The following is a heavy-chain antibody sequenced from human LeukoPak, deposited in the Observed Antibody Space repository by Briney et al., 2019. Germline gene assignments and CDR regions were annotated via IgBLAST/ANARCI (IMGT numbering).Heavy chain of an antibody. D-gene: IGHD3-22*01. J-gene: IGHJ4*02. V-gene: IGHV4-59*02. Sequence: PSETLSLTCTVSGGSVRSYYWNWLRQPPGKGLEWIGYINYSGSTNSNPSLKSRATISMDTSKHHFSLKLSSVTAADTAVYYCARDTRSYDSSGYYFFDFWGQGTLVTVSS. CDR2: INYSGST. CDR3: ARDTRSYDSSGYYFFDF. CDR1: GGSVRSYY.